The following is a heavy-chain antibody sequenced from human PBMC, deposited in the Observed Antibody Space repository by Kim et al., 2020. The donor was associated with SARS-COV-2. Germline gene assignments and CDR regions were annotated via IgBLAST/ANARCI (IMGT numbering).Heavy chain of an antibody. Sequence: SVKVSCKASGGTFSSYAISWVRQAPGQGLEWMGRIIPILGIANYAQKFQGRVTITADKSTSTAYMELSSLRSEDTAVYYCASGQLLSGYYYYYMDVWGKGTTVTVSS. D-gene: IGHD2-2*01. CDR1: GGTFSSYA. CDR2: IIPILGIA. CDR3: ASGQLLSGYYYYYMDV. V-gene: IGHV1-69*04. J-gene: IGHJ6*03.